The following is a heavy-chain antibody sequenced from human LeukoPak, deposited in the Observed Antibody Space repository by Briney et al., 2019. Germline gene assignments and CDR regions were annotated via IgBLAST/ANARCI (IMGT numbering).Heavy chain of an antibody. CDR2: IHTSGST. J-gene: IGHJ4*02. D-gene: IGHD6-19*01. Sequence: PSETLSLTCSVSGGSINSYYWGWIRQPAGKGLEWIGRIHTSGSTNYSPSLKSRLTVSVDTSKNQFSLKLSSVTAADTAVYYCVGVASGWFVDYWGQGTLVTVSS. CDR3: VGVASGWFVDY. CDR1: GGSINSYY. V-gene: IGHV4-4*07.